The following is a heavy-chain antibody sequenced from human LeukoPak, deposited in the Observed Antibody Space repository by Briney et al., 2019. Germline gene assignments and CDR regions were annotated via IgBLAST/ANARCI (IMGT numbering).Heavy chain of an antibody. Sequence: PGGSLRLSCAASGFTVSSNYMSWVRQAPGKGLEWVSVIYSGGSTYYADSVKGRFTISRDNSKNTLYLQMNSLRAEDTAVYYCAKDLRGYYYGSGSYPHYYFDYWGQGTLVTVSS. CDR1: GFTVSSNY. CDR2: IYSGGST. D-gene: IGHD3-10*01. V-gene: IGHV3-53*05. CDR3: AKDLRGYYYGSGSYPHYYFDY. J-gene: IGHJ4*02.